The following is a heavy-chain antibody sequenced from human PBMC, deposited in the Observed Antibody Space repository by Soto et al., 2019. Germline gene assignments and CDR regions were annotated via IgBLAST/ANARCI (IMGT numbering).Heavy chain of an antibody. CDR3: VRSSGWTGDY. D-gene: IGHD3-10*01. CDR1: GLTFRSYW. Sequence: GGSLRLSCAASGLTFRSYWMHWVRQAPGKGLEWVANIRQDGSEINYVDSVRGRFTISRDNAKSSLNLQMNSLRAEDTAVYHCVRSSGWTGDYWGQGILVTVSS. J-gene: IGHJ4*02. CDR2: IRQDGSEI. V-gene: IGHV3-7*04.